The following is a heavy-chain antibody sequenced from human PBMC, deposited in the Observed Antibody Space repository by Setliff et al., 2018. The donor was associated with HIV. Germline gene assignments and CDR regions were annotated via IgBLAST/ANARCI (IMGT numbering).Heavy chain of an antibody. D-gene: IGHD3-10*01. Sequence: GASVKVSCKASGYTFPSFYVHWVRQAPGQGLEWMGIINPTSGNTTYAQNFQGRVTLTRDTSTSIAYMELSSLKYEDTALYFCAGTSITMLRGVTPTRFDYWGQGNLVTVSS. CDR2: INPTSGNT. CDR1: GYTFPSFY. CDR3: AGTSITMLRGVTPTRFDY. J-gene: IGHJ4*02. V-gene: IGHV1-46*01.